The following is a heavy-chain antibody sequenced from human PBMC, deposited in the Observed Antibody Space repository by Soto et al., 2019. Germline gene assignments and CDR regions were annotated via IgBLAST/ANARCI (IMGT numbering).Heavy chain of an antibody. Sequence: GASVKVSCKASGYTFTVDYIHGVVHSPGQWLEGMGCISAYNGNTNYAQKLQGRVTMTTDTSTSTAYMELRSLRSDDTAVYYCARDRPRYYDSSGYYYPLYYYYGMDVWGQGTTVTVS. J-gene: IGHJ6*02. V-gene: IGHV1-18*04. CDR1: GYTFTVDY. CDR3: ARDRPRYYDSSGYYYPLYYYYGMDV. D-gene: IGHD3-22*01. CDR2: ISAYNGNT.